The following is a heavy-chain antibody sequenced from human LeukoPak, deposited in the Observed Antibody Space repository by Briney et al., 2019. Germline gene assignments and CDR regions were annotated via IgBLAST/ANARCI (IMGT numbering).Heavy chain of an antibody. V-gene: IGHV3-48*02. Sequence: GGSLRLSCAASGFTFSSYSMNWVRQAPGKGLEWVSYISSSSSTIYYADSVKGRFTISRDNAKNSLYLQMNSLRDEDTAVYYCARPPGTYYDYVWGSRAANYFDYWGQGTLVTVSS. CDR1: GFTFSSYS. D-gene: IGHD3-16*01. J-gene: IGHJ4*02. CDR3: ARPPGTYYDYVWGSRAANYFDY. CDR2: ISSSSSTI.